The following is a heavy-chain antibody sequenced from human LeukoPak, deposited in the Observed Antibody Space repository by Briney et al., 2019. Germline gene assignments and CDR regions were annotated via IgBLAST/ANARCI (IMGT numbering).Heavy chain of an antibody. CDR1: GYTFTSYG. J-gene: IGHJ4*02. CDR3: ARAPYVWGSYSQRLGPGDY. V-gene: IGHV1-18*01. Sequence: ASVKVSCKASGYTFTSYGISWVRRAPGQGLEWMGWISAYNGNTNYAQKLQGRVTMTTDTSTSTAYMELRSLRSDDTAVYYCARAPYVWGSYSQRLGPGDYWGQGTLVTVSS. D-gene: IGHD3-16*01. CDR2: ISAYNGNT.